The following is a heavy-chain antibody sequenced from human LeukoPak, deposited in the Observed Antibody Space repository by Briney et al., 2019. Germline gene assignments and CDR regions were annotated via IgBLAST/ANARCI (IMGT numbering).Heavy chain of an antibody. J-gene: IGHJ5*02. D-gene: IGHD6-13*01. CDR2: IYYSGST. CDR3: VKGRENSSSRGFDP. V-gene: IGHV4-59*08. CDR1: GGSISSYY. Sequence: PSETLSLTCTVSGGSISSYYWSWIRQPPVKGLEWIGYIYYSGSTNYNPSLKSRVTISVDTSKNQFSLKLSSVTAADTAVYYCVKGRENSSSRGFDPWGQGTLVTVSS.